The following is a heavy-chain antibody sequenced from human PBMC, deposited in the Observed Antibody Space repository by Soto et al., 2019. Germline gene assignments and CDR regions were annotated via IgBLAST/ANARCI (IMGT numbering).Heavy chain of an antibody. CDR1: GYTFTSYA. D-gene: IGHD1-1*01. J-gene: IGHJ5*02. V-gene: IGHV1-3*01. CDR2: INAGNGNT. Sequence: QVQLVQSGAEVKKPGASVKVSCKASGYTFTSYAMHWVRQAPGQRLEWMGWINAGNGNTKYSQKFQGRVTITRDTSASTAYMELSSVRSEDTAVYYCAVIRTTGTTGIGYNWFDPWGQGTLVTVSS. CDR3: AVIRTTGTTGIGYNWFDP.